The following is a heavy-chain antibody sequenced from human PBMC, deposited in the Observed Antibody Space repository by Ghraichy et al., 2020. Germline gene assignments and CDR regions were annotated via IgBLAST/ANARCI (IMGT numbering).Heavy chain of an antibody. Sequence: GESLNISCAASGFTFRTYTMNWLRQAPGKGPEWVSSISSSSDYIYYADSVKGRFTISRDNAEDSLYLQMTSLRVEDTAVYYCARDATWNGYLDAFDVWSQGTVVTVSS. D-gene: IGHD3-3*01. CDR1: GFTFRTYT. CDR2: ISSSSDYI. V-gene: IGHV3-21*01. CDR3: ARDATWNGYLDAFDV. J-gene: IGHJ3*01.